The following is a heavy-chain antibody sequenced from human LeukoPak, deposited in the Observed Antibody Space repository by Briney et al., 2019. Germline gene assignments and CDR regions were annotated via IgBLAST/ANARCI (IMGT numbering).Heavy chain of an antibody. CDR1: GGSFSGYY. Sequence: SETLSLTCAVYGGSFSGYYWSWIRQPPGKGLEWIGEINHSGSTNYNPSLKSRVTISVDTSRNQFSLKLSYVTAADTAVYYCARGGGGSWDDYWGQGTLVTVSS. CDR3: ARGGGGSWDDY. V-gene: IGHV4-34*01. J-gene: IGHJ4*02. CDR2: INHSGST. D-gene: IGHD2-15*01.